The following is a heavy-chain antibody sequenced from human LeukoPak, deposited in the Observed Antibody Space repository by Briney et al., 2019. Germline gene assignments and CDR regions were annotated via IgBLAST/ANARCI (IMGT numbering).Heavy chain of an antibody. CDR1: GYTFTGYY. CDR3: ARVRGYYDSSGHRRQSDAFDI. Sequence: ASVTVSCKASGYTFTGYYMHWVRQAPGQGLEWMGWINPNSGGTNYAQKFQGRVTMTRDTSISTAYMELSRLRSDDTAVYYCARVRGYYDSSGHRRQSDAFDIWGQGTMVTVSS. CDR2: INPNSGGT. J-gene: IGHJ3*02. V-gene: IGHV1-2*02. D-gene: IGHD3-22*01.